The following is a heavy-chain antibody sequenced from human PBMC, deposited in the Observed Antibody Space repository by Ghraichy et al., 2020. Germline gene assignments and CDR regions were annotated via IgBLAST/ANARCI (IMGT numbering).Heavy chain of an antibody. D-gene: IGHD3-10*01. Sequence: SETLSLTCTVSGGSISSGGYYWSWIRQHPGKGLEWIGYIYYSGSTYYNPSLKSRVTISVDTSKDQFSLNLSSVTAADTAVYYCARERVQGINWRFGMDVWGQGTTVTVSS. CDR2: IYYSGST. CDR3: ARERVQGINWRFGMDV. V-gene: IGHV4-31*03. CDR1: GGSISSGGYY. J-gene: IGHJ6*02.